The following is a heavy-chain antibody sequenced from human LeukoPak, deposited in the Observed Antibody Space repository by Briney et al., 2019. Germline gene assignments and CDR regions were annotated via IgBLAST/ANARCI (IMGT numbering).Heavy chain of an antibody. D-gene: IGHD2-21*01. J-gene: IGHJ4*02. Sequence: PGGSLRLSCAASGFTFSSYAISWVRQAPGKGLERVSAISGSGGSTYYADSVKGRFTISRDNSKNTLYLQMNSLRAEDTAVYYCAKPFRGDYLPYYYWGQGTLVTVSS. CDR3: AKPFRGDYLPYYY. V-gene: IGHV3-23*01. CDR1: GFTFSSYA. CDR2: ISGSGGST.